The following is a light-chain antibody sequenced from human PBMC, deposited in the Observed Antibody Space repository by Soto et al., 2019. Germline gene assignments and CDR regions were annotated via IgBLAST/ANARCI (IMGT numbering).Light chain of an antibody. Sequence: QSALTQPASVSGSPGQSITISCTGTSSDVGGYNYVSWYQQHPGKAPKLMIYEVNNRPSGVSNRFSGSKSGNTASLTISGLQAEDEAAYYCSSYTSSSTRVLGTGTKLT. CDR2: EVN. CDR3: SSYTSSSTRV. J-gene: IGLJ1*01. V-gene: IGLV2-14*01. CDR1: SSDVGGYNY.